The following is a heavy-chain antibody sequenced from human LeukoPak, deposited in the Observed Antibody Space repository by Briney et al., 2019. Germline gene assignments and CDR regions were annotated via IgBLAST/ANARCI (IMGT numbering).Heavy chain of an antibody. D-gene: IGHD6-19*01. CDR3: ASHSGVADDWFDP. CDR1: GGSISSYY. Sequence: SETLSLTCTVPGGSISSYYWSWIRQPPGKGLEWIGYIYYSGSTNYNPSLKSRVTISVDTSKNQFSLKLSSVTAADTAVYYCASHSGVADDWFDPWGQGTLVTVSS. J-gene: IGHJ5*02. CDR2: IYYSGST. V-gene: IGHV4-59*01.